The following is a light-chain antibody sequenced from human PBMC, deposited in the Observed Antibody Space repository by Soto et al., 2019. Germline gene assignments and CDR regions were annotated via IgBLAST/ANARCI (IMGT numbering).Light chain of an antibody. CDR2: GAS. CDR3: QQYDKWPYT. J-gene: IGKJ2*01. Sequence: EIVMTQSPATLSVSAGERATLYCRASQSVSSNLAWYQKQPGQAPRLLMFGASTRATGIPARFSGSGSGTEFTLTISSLQSEDFAVYYCQQYDKWPYTFGQGTNLEIK. CDR1: QSVSSN. V-gene: IGKV3-15*01.